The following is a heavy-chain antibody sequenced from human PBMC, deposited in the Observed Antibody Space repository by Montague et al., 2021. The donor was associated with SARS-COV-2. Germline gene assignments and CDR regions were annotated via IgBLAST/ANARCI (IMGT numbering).Heavy chain of an antibody. V-gene: IGHV4-59*01. CDR3: AREAVGGVIDH. Sequence: SETLSITCTVSGDSITSSFWTWVRQPPGKGLEWIGYIYYGGSTNHTPSLKSRVTISVDVSKNQFSLKLSSVTAADTAVYYCAREAVGGVIDHWGQGTLVTVSS. CDR1: GDSITSSF. CDR2: IYYGGST. J-gene: IGHJ4*02. D-gene: IGHD3-16*01.